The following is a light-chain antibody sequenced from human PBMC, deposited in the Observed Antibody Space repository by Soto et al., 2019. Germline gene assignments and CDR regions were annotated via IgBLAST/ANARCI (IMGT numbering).Light chain of an antibody. Sequence: DIQMTQSPSSLSASVGDRVTITCRASQSIIEYLAWYQQKPGKAPKLLIYAASTLQSGVPSRVSGSGAGTEFTLTISSLQPEDVATYYCQKYNSAPRTFGQGTKVEIK. J-gene: IGKJ1*01. CDR1: QSIIEY. CDR3: QKYNSAPRT. V-gene: IGKV1-27*01. CDR2: AAS.